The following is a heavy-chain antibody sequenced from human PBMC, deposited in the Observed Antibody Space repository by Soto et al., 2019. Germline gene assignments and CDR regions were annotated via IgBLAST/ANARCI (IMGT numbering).Heavy chain of an antibody. Sequence: GGSLRLFCAASGFTFSDHYMTWIRQAPGKGLEWVSYISSGSTYTYSADSVKGRFTISRDNAKNSLYLQMNSLRAEDTAVYYCARDTYYYGSGSYSPWGQGTLVTVSS. D-gene: IGHD3-10*01. CDR1: GFTFSDHY. V-gene: IGHV3-11*06. CDR2: ISSGSTYT. J-gene: IGHJ5*02. CDR3: ARDTYYYGSGSYSP.